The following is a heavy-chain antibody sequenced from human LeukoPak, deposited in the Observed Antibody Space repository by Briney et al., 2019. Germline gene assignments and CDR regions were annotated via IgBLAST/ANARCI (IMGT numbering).Heavy chain of an antibody. D-gene: IGHD3-16*01. CDR3: ARDSLRGYNWFDP. V-gene: IGHV4-39*02. CDR1: GGSTSSSTYY. J-gene: IGHJ5*02. CDR2: IYDSGTT. Sequence: SETLSLTCTVSGGSTSSSTYYWDWIRQPPGKGLEWIGNIYDSGTTHYNPSLKSRVTISVDTSKNQFSLKLSSVTAADTAVYYCARDSLRGYNWFDPWGQGTLVTVSS.